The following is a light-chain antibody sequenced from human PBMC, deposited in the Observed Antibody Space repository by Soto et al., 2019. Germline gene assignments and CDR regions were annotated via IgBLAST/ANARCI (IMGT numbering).Light chain of an antibody. V-gene: IGKV3-20*01. CDR3: QQYGGSPLT. J-gene: IGKJ4*01. Sequence: EIVLTQSPGTLSLSPGERATLSCRASQSVSSDNLAWYQQSPGQAPRLLIYGASNRATGIPDRFRGRGSGTDFTLKITRLEPEDFAVYYCQQYGGSPLTFGGGTKVEIK. CDR1: QSVSSDN. CDR2: GAS.